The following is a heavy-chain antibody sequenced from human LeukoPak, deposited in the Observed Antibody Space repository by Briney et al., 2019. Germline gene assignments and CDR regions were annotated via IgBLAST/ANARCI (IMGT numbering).Heavy chain of an antibody. CDR2: INPNSCAT. D-gene: IGHD3-10*01. CDR3: ARIRISGSYYNY. J-gene: IGHJ4*02. V-gene: IGHV1-2*02. CDR1: GYSFIDYF. Sequence: GASVTVSCKASGYSFIDYFIHWVRQAPGQGREWMGWINPNSCATTYAQKFQGRVTVTRDASFSTAYMELSSLTSDDTAVYYCARIRISGSYYNYWGQGTLVTVSS.